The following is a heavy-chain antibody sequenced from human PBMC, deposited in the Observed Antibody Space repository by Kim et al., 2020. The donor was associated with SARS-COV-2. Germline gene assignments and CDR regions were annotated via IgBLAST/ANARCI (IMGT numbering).Heavy chain of an antibody. CDR3: TTDYSSGGANPYYYGMDV. V-gene: IGHV3-15*01. Sequence: GGSLRLSCAASGFTFSNAWMSWVRQAPGKGLEWVGRIKSKTDGGTTDYAAPVKGRFTISRDDSKNTLYLQMNSLKTEDTAVYYCTTDYSSGGANPYYYGMDVWGQGTTVTVSS. J-gene: IGHJ6*02. D-gene: IGHD6-19*01. CDR1: GFTFSNAW. CDR2: IKSKTDGGTT.